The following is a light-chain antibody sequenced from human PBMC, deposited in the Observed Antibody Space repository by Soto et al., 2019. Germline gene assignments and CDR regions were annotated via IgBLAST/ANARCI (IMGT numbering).Light chain of an antibody. CDR1: QSIGDY. CDR3: HQRSDWPLT. Sequence: EIVLTQSPATLSLSPGERATLSCRASQSIGDYLAWYQQKPGQPPRLLIYDSFNRAAGTPARFSGSGSGTDFTLTISDVAPEDFAVYDCHQRSDWPLTFGGGTKVEIK. V-gene: IGKV3-11*01. CDR2: DSF. J-gene: IGKJ4*01.